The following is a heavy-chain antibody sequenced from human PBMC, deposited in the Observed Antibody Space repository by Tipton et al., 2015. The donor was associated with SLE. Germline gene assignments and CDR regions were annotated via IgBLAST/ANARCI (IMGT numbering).Heavy chain of an antibody. Sequence: SLRLSCVVTGFTFRNYAMSWVRQAPGKGLEWVSVIYTAGSTTYFADSVKGRFTISRDNSKNTLYLDMDSLRVDDTAVYYCVRWWGTGFYYFDYWGQGTLLTVSS. D-gene: IGHD1-1*01. CDR3: VRWWGTGFYYFDY. V-gene: IGHV3-23*03. CDR2: IYTAGSTT. J-gene: IGHJ4*02. CDR1: GFTFRNYA.